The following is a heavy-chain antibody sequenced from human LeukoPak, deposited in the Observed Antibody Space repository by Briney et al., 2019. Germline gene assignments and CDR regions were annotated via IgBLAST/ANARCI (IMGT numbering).Heavy chain of an antibody. Sequence: GASVKVSCKASGYTFTGYYMYWVRQAPGQGLEWMGWINPNSGGTNYAQKFQGRVTMTRDTSISTAYMELSRLRSDDTAVYYCARGRYCSSTSCYTPYGWFDPWGQGTLVTVSS. CDR1: GYTFTGYY. V-gene: IGHV1-2*02. J-gene: IGHJ5*02. D-gene: IGHD2-2*02. CDR2: INPNSGGT. CDR3: ARGRYCSSTSCYTPYGWFDP.